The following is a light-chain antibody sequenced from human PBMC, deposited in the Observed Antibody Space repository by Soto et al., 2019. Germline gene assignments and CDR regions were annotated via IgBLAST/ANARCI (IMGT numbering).Light chain of an antibody. J-gene: IGKJ4*01. Sequence: EIVMTQSPATLSVSPGERVTLSCRASQDIRSSLAWYQQKPGKAPKLLIYGASIMDTGVPSTFSGSGSGTEFTLSINSLPSEHLAVYYCQQDSSWPLTFGGGTKVDI. V-gene: IGKV3-15*01. CDR1: QDIRSS. CDR2: GAS. CDR3: QQDSSWPLT.